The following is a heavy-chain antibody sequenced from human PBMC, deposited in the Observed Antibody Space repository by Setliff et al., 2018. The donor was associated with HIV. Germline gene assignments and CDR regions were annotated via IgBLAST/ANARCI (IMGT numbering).Heavy chain of an antibody. V-gene: IGHV4-39*07. J-gene: IGHJ5*02. CDR2: LHYSGNT. D-gene: IGHD3-22*01. CDR1: GCSLRSSTYY. Sequence: SETLSLTCTLSGCSLRSSTYYWGWIRQSPGKGLEWIGSLHYSGNTYYNSSLKSRVTISLDTSKNQFSLKLKSVTAADTAVYYCARNMTYYFDSSGSFGWFDPWGQGTLVTVSS. CDR3: ARNMTYYFDSSGSFGWFDP.